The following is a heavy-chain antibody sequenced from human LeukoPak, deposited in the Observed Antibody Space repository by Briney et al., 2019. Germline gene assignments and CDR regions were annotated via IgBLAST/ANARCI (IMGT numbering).Heavy chain of an antibody. Sequence: PGKSLRLSCAASGFIFNNHGMHWVRQAPGKGLEWAAVIWYDGSNKFSADSVKGRFTISRDNSKNTLYLQMNSLRAEDTAVYYCARAIGEGEIGAFDIWGPGTMVTVSS. V-gene: IGHV3-33*01. J-gene: IGHJ3*02. CDR1: GFIFNNHG. CDR2: IWYDGSNK. D-gene: IGHD3-10*01. CDR3: ARAIGEGEIGAFDI.